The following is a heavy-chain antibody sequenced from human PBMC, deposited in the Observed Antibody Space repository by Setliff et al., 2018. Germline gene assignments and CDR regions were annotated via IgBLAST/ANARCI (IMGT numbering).Heavy chain of an antibody. J-gene: IGHJ6*02. Sequence: ASVKVSCKASGYTFTSYGISWVRQAPGQGLEWMGWISAYNGNTNYAQKLQGRVTMTTDTSTSTAYMELRSLRSDDTAVYYCARANDYSSGWYFYCYGMDVWGQGTTVTVSS. CDR3: ARANDYSSGWYFYCYGMDV. CDR1: GYTFTSYG. D-gene: IGHD6-19*01. CDR2: ISAYNGNT. V-gene: IGHV1-18*01.